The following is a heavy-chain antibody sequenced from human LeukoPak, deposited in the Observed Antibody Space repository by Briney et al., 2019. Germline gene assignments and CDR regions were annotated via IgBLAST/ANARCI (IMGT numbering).Heavy chain of an antibody. Sequence: GGSLRLSCAASGFTFSNNWMSWVRQAPGKGLEWVANIKQDGSEKYYVDSVKGRFTISRDNAKNSLYLQMNSLRAEDTAVYYCARGLYYYDSSGYYRPYYFDYWGQGTLVTVSS. CDR1: GFTFSNNW. D-gene: IGHD3-22*01. J-gene: IGHJ4*02. CDR2: IKQDGSEK. V-gene: IGHV3-7*01. CDR3: ARGLYYYDSSGYYRPYYFDY.